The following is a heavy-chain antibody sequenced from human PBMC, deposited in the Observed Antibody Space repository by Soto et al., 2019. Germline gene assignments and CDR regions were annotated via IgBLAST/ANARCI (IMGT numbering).Heavy chain of an antibody. D-gene: IGHD6-6*01. CDR1: GYTFTSYY. CDR2: INPSGGST. Sequence: ASVKVSCKASGYTFTSYYMHWVRQAPGQGLEWMGIINPSGGSTSYAQKFQGRVTMTGDTSTSTVYMELSSLRSEDTAVYYCARISTSLDYFDYWGQGTLVTVSS. CDR3: ARISTSLDYFDY. V-gene: IGHV1-46*01. J-gene: IGHJ4*02.